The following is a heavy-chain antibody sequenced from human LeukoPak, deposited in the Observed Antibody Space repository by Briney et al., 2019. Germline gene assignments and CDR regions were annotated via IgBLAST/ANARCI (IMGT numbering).Heavy chain of an antibody. Sequence: SETLSLTCTVSGGSISSSSYYWSWIRQPPGKGLEWIGYIYYSGSTNYNPSLKSRVTISVDTSKNQFSLKLSSVTAADTAVYYCARSYSSGWIIFDYWGQGTLVTVSS. CDR2: IYYSGST. D-gene: IGHD6-19*01. J-gene: IGHJ4*02. CDR1: GGSISSSSYY. V-gene: IGHV4-61*05. CDR3: ARSYSSGWIIFDY.